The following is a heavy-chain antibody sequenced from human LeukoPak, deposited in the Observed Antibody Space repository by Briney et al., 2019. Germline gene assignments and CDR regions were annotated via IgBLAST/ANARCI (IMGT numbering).Heavy chain of an antibody. J-gene: IGHJ4*02. CDR3: ARHGPSYYFDY. CDR1: GFSFSGHW. D-gene: IGHD3-16*01. V-gene: IGHV3-74*01. Sequence: GGSLRLSCTASGFSFSGHWMHWARQLPGKGLVWVSRISPTGSTTSYADSVKGRFTISRDNAKNSLYLQMNSLRTEDTAVYYCARHGPSYYFDYWGQGTLVTVSS. CDR2: ISPTGSTT.